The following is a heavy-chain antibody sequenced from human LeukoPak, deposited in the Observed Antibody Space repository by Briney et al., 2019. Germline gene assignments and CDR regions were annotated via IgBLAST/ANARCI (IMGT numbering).Heavy chain of an antibody. Sequence: PGRSLRLSCAASGFTFDDYAMHWVRQAPGKGLEWVSGISWNSGSIGYADSVKGRFTISRDNAKNSLYLQMNSLRAEDTALYYCAKGSAVVKAYVQHWGQGTLVTVSS. CDR2: ISWNSGSI. V-gene: IGHV3-9*01. D-gene: IGHD4-23*01. J-gene: IGHJ1*01. CDR1: GFTFDDYA. CDR3: AKGSAVVKAYVQH.